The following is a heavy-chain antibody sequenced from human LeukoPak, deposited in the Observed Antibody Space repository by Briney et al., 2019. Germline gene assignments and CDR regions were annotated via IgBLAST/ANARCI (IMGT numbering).Heavy chain of an antibody. CDR1: GFTFSSYE. CDR2: ISSSGSTI. Sequence: QPGGSLRLSCAASGFTFSSYEMNWVRQAPGKGLEWVSYISSSGSTIYYADSVKGRFTISRDNAKNSLYLQMNSLRAEDTAVYYCARGTDYDSSGYYGLDYWGQGTLVTVSS. CDR3: ARGTDYDSSGYYGLDY. D-gene: IGHD3-22*01. J-gene: IGHJ4*02. V-gene: IGHV3-48*03.